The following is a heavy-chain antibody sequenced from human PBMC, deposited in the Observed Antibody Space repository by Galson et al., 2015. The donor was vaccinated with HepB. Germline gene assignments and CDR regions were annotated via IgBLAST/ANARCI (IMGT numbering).Heavy chain of an antibody. CDR2: ISGYSGHT. J-gene: IGHJ4*02. Sequence: SVKVSCKASGYTFTSFGISWVRQAPGQGLEWMGWISGYSGHTNYAAILQGRVTMTTDTSTSTAYMELRSLTSDDSAIYYCARDRGIAAPGDLFDYWGQGTLVTVSS. D-gene: IGHD6-13*01. CDR1: GYTFTSFG. CDR3: ARDRGIAAPGDLFDY. V-gene: IGHV1-18*01.